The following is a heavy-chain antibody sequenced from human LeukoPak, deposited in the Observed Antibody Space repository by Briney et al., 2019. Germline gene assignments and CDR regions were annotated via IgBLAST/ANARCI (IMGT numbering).Heavy chain of an antibody. CDR2: IGAAGDT. Sequence: GGSLSLSCAASVFTYSSYDMHWVRQATGKGLEWVSAIGAAGDTYYPGSVKGRFTISRENAKNSLHLQMNSLRAGDTAVYYCARENGYCSGGSCFSWFDPWGQGTRVNVYS. CDR3: ARENGYCSGGSCFSWFDP. J-gene: IGHJ5*02. CDR1: VFTYSSYD. D-gene: IGHD2-15*01. V-gene: IGHV3-13*01.